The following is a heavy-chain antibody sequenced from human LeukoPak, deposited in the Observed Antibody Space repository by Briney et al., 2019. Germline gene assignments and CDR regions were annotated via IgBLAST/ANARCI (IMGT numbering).Heavy chain of an antibody. CDR3: ARDGSSSPPYYYYGMDV. V-gene: IGHV4-59*01. Sequence: SETLSLTCTVSDASISRYYWSWIRQPPGKGLEWIGYIYYSGSTNYNPSLKSRVTISVDTSKNQFSLKLSSVTAADTAVYYCARDGSSSPPYYYYGMDVWGQGTTVTVSS. J-gene: IGHJ6*02. D-gene: IGHD6-6*01. CDR2: IYYSGST. CDR1: DASISRYY.